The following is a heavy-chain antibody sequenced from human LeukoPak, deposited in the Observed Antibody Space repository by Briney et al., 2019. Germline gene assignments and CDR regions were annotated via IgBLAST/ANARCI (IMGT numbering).Heavy chain of an antibody. J-gene: IGHJ4*02. V-gene: IGHV3-21*01. Sequence: GGSLRLSCAASGFTFSSYSMNWVRQAPGKGLEWVSSISSSSSYIHYADSVKGRFTISRDNAKNSLYLQMNSLRAEDTAVYYCASEAKEVDYWGQGTLVTVSS. CDR2: ISSSSSYI. CDR1: GFTFSSYS. CDR3: ASEAKEVDY.